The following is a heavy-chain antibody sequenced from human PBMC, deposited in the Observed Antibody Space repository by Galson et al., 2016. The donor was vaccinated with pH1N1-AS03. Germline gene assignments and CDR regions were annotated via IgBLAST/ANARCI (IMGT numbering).Heavy chain of an antibody. CDR3: ASLVVDYDILTGYYNYFDN. CDR1: GSSIIRDNY. CDR2: IYHGGTT. J-gene: IGHJ4*02. V-gene: IGHV4-38-2*01. D-gene: IGHD3-9*01. Sequence: ETLSLTCGVSGSSIIRDNYWGWIRQPPERGLEWIGSIYHGGTTYYNPSLKSLVTVSEDTSKNQFSLKLTSVTAADTAVYSCASLVVDYDILTGYYNYFDNWGQGTLVSVSS.